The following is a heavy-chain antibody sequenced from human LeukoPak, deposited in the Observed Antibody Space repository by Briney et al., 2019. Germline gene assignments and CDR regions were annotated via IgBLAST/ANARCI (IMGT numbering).Heavy chain of an antibody. CDR1: GYTFTSYA. Sequence: AASVKVSCKASGYTFTSYAMHWVRQAPGQRLEWMGWINAGNGNTKYSQKFQGRVTITRDTSASTAYMELSSLRSEDTAVYYCARGPSRGWFDPWGQGTLVTVSS. V-gene: IGHV1-3*01. CDR2: INAGNGNT. J-gene: IGHJ5*02. CDR3: ARGPSRGWFDP. D-gene: IGHD2-2*01.